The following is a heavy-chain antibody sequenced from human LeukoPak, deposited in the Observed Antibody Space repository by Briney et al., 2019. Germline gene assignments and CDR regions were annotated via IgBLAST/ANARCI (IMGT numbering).Heavy chain of an antibody. Sequence: SETLSLTCAVYGGSLSGYYWNWIRQPPGKGLEWIGEINHDGTTNCNPSLKSRVTMSVDTSKNQFSLKLSSVTAADTAVYYCARDGTRRGQFDPWGQGTLVTVSS. CDR2: INHDGTT. D-gene: IGHD4/OR15-4a*01. CDR1: GGSLSGYY. V-gene: IGHV4-34*01. J-gene: IGHJ5*02. CDR3: ARDGTRRGQFDP.